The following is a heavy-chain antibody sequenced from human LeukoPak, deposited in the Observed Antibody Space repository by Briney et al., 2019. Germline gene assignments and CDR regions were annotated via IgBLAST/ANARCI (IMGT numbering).Heavy chain of an antibody. Sequence: PGGSLRLSCAASGFTFGSYGMHWVRQAPGKGLEWVAVIWYDGSNKYYADSVKGRFTISRDNSKNTLYLQMNSLRAEDTAVYYCARGDGGSGYYYDYYYGMDVWGQGTTVTVSS. J-gene: IGHJ6*02. CDR2: IWYDGSNK. CDR3: ARGDGGSGYYYDYYYGMDV. D-gene: IGHD3-22*01. CDR1: GFTFGSYG. V-gene: IGHV3-33*01.